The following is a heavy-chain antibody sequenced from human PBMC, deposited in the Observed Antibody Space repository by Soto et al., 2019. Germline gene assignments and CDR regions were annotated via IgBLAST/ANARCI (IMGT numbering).Heavy chain of an antibody. CDR1: GGSISSSNW. J-gene: IGHJ4*02. Sequence: TLSLTCAVSGGSISSSNWWSWVRQPPGKGLEWIGEIYHSGSTNYNPSLKSRVTMSVDTSNNQFSLRLSFVTAADTAVYYCARRSSSNWSWFDYWGQGIQVTVSS. D-gene: IGHD6-13*01. CDR3: ARRSSSNWSWFDY. V-gene: IGHV4-4*02. CDR2: IYHSGST.